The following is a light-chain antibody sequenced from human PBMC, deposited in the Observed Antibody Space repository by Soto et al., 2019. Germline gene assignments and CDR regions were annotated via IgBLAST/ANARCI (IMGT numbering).Light chain of an antibody. CDR1: ESVSTN. V-gene: IGKV3-15*01. CDR3: QQRSNWLWT. J-gene: IGKJ1*01. CDR2: GAS. Sequence: EIVMTQSPATLSVPPGERATLSCRASESVSTNLAWYQQKPGQAPRLLIYGASTRATGIPARFSGSGSGTEFTLTISSLQSEDFAVYYCQQRSNWLWTFGQGTKVDI.